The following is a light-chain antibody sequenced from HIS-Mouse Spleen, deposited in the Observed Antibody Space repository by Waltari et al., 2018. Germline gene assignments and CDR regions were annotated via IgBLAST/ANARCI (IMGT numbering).Light chain of an antibody. CDR2: AAS. J-gene: IGKJ2*02. V-gene: IGKV1-39*01. CDR3: QQSYSTPST. CDR1: QSISSY. Sequence: DIQMTQSPSSLSASVGDRVIITCRASQSISSYLNWYQQKPGKAPKLLIYAASSLQSGVPSRFSGSGSGTDFTLTISSLQPEDFATYYCQQSYSTPSTFGQGTKLEIK.